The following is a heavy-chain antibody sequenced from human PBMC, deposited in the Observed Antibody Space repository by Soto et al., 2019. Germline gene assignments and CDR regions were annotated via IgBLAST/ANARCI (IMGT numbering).Heavy chain of an antibody. J-gene: IGHJ6*03. V-gene: IGHV3-7*01. D-gene: IGHD3-16*01. CDR2: IKQDGSEK. CDR1: GFTFSSYW. CDR3: ARVVWGLWDYDYYMDV. Sequence: EVQLVESGGGWVQPGESLRLSCAASGFTFSSYWLRWVREAPGKGLEWVANIKQDGSEKYDVDSVKGRFTISRDNVKNSLYLQMNSLGAEDTDVYYCARVVWGLWDYDYYMDVWGKGTTVTVSS.